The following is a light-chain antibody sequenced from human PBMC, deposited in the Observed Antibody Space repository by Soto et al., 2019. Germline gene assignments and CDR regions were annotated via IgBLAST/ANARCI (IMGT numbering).Light chain of an antibody. J-gene: IGLJ3*02. CDR1: RSNIGTNY. CDR3: AAWDDSLSGPV. CDR2: SNS. V-gene: IGLV1-47*02. Sequence: QSVLTQPPSASGTPGQRVTISCSGRRSNIGTNYVYWYQQFPGTAPKLLIYSNSHQPSGVPDRFSGSKSGTSASLAISGLRSDDEADYYCAAWDDSLSGPVFGGGTKLTVL.